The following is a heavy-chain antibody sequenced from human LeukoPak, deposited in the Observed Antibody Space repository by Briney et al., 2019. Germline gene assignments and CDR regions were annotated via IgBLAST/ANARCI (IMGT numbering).Heavy chain of an antibody. V-gene: IGHV1-46*01. CDR1: GYTFTSYY. D-gene: IGHD6-6*01. Sequence: ASVKVSCKASGYTFTSYYMHWVRQAPGQGLEWMGIINPSGGSTSYAQKFQGRVTMTRDTSTSTVYMELSSLRSEDTAVYYCARDGNRGIAARPAKYYYMDVWGKGTTVTVSS. CDR3: ARDGNRGIAARPAKYYYMDV. CDR2: INPSGGST. J-gene: IGHJ6*03.